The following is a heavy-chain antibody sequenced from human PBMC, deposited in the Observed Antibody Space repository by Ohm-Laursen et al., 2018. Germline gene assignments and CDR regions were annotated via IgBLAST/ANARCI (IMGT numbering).Heavy chain of an antibody. Sequence: ASVKVSCKASGYTFTSYGISWVRQAPGQGLEWMGWISPYNGNRKYAQKVQGRVTMTTDISTSTAYMDLRSLRSDDTAVYFCARVDCSGGTCYSENDYWGQGTLVTVSS. CDR3: ARVDCSGGTCYSENDY. D-gene: IGHD2-15*01. J-gene: IGHJ4*02. CDR2: ISPYNGNR. CDR1: GYTFTSYG. V-gene: IGHV1-18*01.